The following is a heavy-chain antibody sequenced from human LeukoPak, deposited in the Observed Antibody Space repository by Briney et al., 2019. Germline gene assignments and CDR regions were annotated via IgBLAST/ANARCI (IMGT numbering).Heavy chain of an antibody. Sequence: PGGSLRLSCAASGFTFSSYAMHWVRQAPGKGLEWVAVISYDGSNKKYADSVKGRFTISRDNSKNTLYLQMNSLRAEDTAVYYCTKDRHTGGYYVFDYWGQGTLAIVSS. D-gene: IGHD3-3*01. CDR2: ISYDGSNK. CDR1: GFTFSSYA. V-gene: IGHV3-30*18. J-gene: IGHJ4*02. CDR3: TKDRHTGGYYVFDY.